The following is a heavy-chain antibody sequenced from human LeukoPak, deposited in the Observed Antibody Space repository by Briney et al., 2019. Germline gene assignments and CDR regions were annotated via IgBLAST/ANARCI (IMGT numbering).Heavy chain of an antibody. CDR1: GFTFSSYW. CDR2: INSDGSST. J-gene: IGHJ3*02. CDR3: AKSLSGWYAFDI. V-gene: IGHV3-74*01. Sequence: GGSLRLSCAASGFTFSSYWMHWVRQAPGKGLVWVSRINSDGSSTTYADSVKGRFTISRDNAKNTLYLQMNSLRAEDTAVYYCAKSLSGWYAFDIWGQGTMVTVSS. D-gene: IGHD6-19*01.